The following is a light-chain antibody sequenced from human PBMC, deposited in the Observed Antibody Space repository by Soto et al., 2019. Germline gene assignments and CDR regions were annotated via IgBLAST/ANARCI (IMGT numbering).Light chain of an antibody. Sequence: NFMLTQPHSVSESPGKTVTISCTRSSGSIASNYVQWYQQRPGSAPTTVIYEDYQRPSGVPDRFSGSIDSSSNSASLTISGLKTEEETDYYCQSYDSSNRVFGGGTQLTVL. CDR3: QSYDSSNRV. J-gene: IGLJ3*02. V-gene: IGLV6-57*04. CDR2: EDY. CDR1: SGSIASNY.